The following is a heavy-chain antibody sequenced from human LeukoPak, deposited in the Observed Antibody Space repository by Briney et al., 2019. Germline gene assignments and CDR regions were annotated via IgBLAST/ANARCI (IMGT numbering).Heavy chain of an antibody. CDR2: FDPEDGET. CDR1: GYTLTELS. CDR3: ATPRPLDSSGYYLDFDY. V-gene: IGHV1-24*01. D-gene: IGHD3-22*01. J-gene: IGHJ4*02. Sequence: ASVKVSCKVSGYTLTELSMHWVRQALGKGPEWMGGFDPEDGETIYAQKFQGRVTMTEDTSTDTAYMELSSLRSEDTAVYYCATPRPLDSSGYYLDFDYWGQGTLVTVSS.